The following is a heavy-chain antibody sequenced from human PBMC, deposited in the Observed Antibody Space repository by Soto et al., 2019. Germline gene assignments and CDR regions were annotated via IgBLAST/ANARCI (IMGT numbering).Heavy chain of an antibody. D-gene: IGHD3-22*01. V-gene: IGHV3-11*01. CDR3: ARPPFYYDSSYSGY. J-gene: IGHJ4*02. Sequence: VGSLRLSCAASGFTFSDYYMSWIRQAPGKGLEWVSYISSSGSSIYYADSVKGRFTISRDNAKNSLYLQMNSLRAEDTAVYYCARPPFYYDSSYSGYWGQGTQVTVSS. CDR2: ISSSGSSI. CDR1: GFTFSDYY.